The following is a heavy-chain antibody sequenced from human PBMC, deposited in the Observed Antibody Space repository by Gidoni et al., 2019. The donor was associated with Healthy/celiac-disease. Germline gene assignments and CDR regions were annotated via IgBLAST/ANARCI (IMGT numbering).Heavy chain of an antibody. CDR2: ISGSGGST. CDR3: AKVGEWELEDY. D-gene: IGHD1-26*01. CDR1: GFTFSSYA. V-gene: IGHV3-23*01. J-gene: IGHJ4*02. Sequence: EVQLLESGGGLVQPGGSLRLSCAASGFTFSSYAMSWVRQAPGKGLAWVSAISGSGGSTYYAYSGKGRFTISRDNSKNTLYLQRNSLRAEDTAVYYCAKVGEWELEDYWGQGTLVTVSS.